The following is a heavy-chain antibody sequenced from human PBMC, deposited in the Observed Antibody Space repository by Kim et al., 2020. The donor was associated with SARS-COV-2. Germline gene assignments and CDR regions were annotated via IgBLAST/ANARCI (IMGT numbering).Heavy chain of an antibody. J-gene: IGHJ3*02. V-gene: IGHV3-53*04. D-gene: IGHD3-9*01. Sequence: GGSLRLSCAASGFTVSSNYMSWVRQAPGKGLEWVSVIYSGGSTYYADSMKGRFTISRHNSKNTLYLQMNSLRAEDTAVYYCARAYDILTGYTDAFDIWGQGTMVTVSS. CDR2: IYSGGST. CDR3: ARAYDILTGYTDAFDI. CDR1: GFTVSSNY.